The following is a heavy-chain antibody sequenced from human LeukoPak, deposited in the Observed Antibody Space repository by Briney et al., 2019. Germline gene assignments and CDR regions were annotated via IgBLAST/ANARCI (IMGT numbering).Heavy chain of an antibody. D-gene: IGHD3-10*01. Sequence: SETLSLTCTVSGYSISSGYYWGWIRQPPGKGLEWIGSIYHSGSTYYNPSLKSRVTLSVDTSKNQFSLKLSSVTAADTAVYYCARDARFGDLGHWFDPWGQGTLVTVSS. CDR3: ARDARFGDLGHWFDP. J-gene: IGHJ5*02. CDR2: IYHSGST. V-gene: IGHV4-38-2*02. CDR1: GYSISSGYY.